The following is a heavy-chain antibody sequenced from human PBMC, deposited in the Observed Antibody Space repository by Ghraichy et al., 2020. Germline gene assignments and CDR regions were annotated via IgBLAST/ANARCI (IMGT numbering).Heavy chain of an antibody. J-gene: IGHJ5*02. V-gene: IGHV3-23*01. D-gene: IGHD6-19*01. Sequence: GGSLRLSCAASGFTFSSYAMSCVRQAPGKGLEWVSAISGSGGSTYYADSVKGRFTISRDNSKNKLYLQMKSLRAEDTAVYYCAKDPSYGGSSGWGNWFDPWGQGTLVTVSS. CDR3: AKDPSYGGSSGWGNWFDP. CDR1: GFTFSSYA. CDR2: ISGSGGST.